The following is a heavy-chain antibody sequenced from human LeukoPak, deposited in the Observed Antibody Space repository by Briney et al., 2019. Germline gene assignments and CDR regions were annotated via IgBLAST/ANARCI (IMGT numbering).Heavy chain of an antibody. J-gene: IGHJ4*02. CDR3: ARESVTTRVFDY. CDR1: GGTFSTYT. V-gene: IGHV1-69*04. CDR2: IIPILGIT. D-gene: IGHD4-11*01. Sequence: SVKVSCKASGGTFSTYTINWVRQAPGQGLEWMGRIIPILGITKYAQKFQGRVTITADKSTSTAYMELSSLRSEDTAVYYCARESVTTRVFDYWGQGTLVTVSS.